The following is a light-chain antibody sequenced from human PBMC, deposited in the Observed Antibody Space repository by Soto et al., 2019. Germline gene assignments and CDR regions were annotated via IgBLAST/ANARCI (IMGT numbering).Light chain of an antibody. CDR3: QQYHDWPPYT. V-gene: IGKV3-15*01. Sequence: ETVMTQSPATLSVSPGERATLSCRASQSVGSHLAWYQQIPGQTPRLLIFETSFRATGVPARFSGSGSGTEFTLTINSLQSEDFAVYYCQQYHDWPPYTFGQGTKLEIK. CDR2: ETS. J-gene: IGKJ2*01. CDR1: QSVGSH.